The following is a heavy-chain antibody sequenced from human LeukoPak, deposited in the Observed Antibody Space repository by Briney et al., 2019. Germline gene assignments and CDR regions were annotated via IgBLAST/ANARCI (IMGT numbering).Heavy chain of an antibody. J-gene: IGHJ5*02. CDR1: GYSFTSYW. D-gene: IGHD1-7*01. CDR3: ARPYVGGTTPSPWFDP. V-gene: IGHV5-51*01. CDR2: IYPGDSDT. Sequence: GESLKISCKGSGYSFTSYWIGWVRQMPGKGLEWMGIIYPGDSDTRYSPSFQGQVTISADKSISTAYLQWSSLKASDTAMYYCARPYVGGTTPSPWFDPWGQGTLVTVSS.